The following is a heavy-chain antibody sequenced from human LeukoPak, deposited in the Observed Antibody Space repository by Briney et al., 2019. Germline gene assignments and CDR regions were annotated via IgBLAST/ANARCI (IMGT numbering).Heavy chain of an antibody. V-gene: IGHV3-66*01. CDR2: IYSGGYT. D-gene: IGHD3-3*01. CDR3: ASSGTDAFDI. J-gene: IGHJ3*02. Sequence: SGGSLRLSCAASGFTVSNNYMSWVRQAPGKGLEWVSVIYSGGYTYYADSVKGRFTISRDNSKNTLYLQMNSLRAEDTAVYYCASSGTDAFDIWGQGTMVTVSS. CDR1: GFTVSNNY.